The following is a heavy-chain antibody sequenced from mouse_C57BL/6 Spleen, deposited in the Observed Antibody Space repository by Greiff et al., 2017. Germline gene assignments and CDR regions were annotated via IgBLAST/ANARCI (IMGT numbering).Heavy chain of an antibody. V-gene: IGHV1-55*01. CDR2: IYPGSGST. D-gene: IGHD1-1*01. J-gene: IGHJ3*01. Sequence: VQLQQPGAELVKPGASVKMSCKASGYTFTSYWITWVKQRPGQGLEWIGDIYPGSGSTNYNEKFKSKATLTVDTASSTAYMQLSSLTSEDSAVYYCARSYYGSSYGFAYWGQGTLVTVSA. CDR1: GYTFTSYW. CDR3: ARSYYGSSYGFAY.